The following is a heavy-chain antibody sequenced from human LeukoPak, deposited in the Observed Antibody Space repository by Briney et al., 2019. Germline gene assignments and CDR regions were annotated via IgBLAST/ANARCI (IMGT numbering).Heavy chain of an antibody. CDR1: GFTFSSYD. V-gene: IGHV3-13*01. D-gene: IGHD1-26*01. J-gene: IGHJ5*02. Sequence: GGSLRLSCAASGFTFSSYDMHGVRHATGKGLEWGSAICTAGDTYYPGSVKGRFAISREKAKNSLYPQMTRRRDEDTAVYSCARGALDMEVLGDPRPPRFDPWGQGTLVTVSS. CDR3: ARGALDMEVLGDPRPPRFDP. CDR2: ICTAGDT.